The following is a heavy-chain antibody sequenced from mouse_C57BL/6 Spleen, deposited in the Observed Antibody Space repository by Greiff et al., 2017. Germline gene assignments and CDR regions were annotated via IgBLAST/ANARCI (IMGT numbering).Heavy chain of an antibody. V-gene: IGHV1-18*01. CDR1: GYTFTDYN. J-gene: IGHJ3*01. CDR2: INPNNGGT. CDR3: ARKGLDTNWDAWFAY. Sequence: EVQLQQSGPELVKPGASVKIPCKASGYTFTDYNMDWVKQSHGKSLEWIGDINPNNGGTIYNQKFKGKATLTVDKSSSTAYMELRSLTSEDTAVYYCARKGLDTNWDAWFAYWGQGTLVTVSA. D-gene: IGHD4-1*01.